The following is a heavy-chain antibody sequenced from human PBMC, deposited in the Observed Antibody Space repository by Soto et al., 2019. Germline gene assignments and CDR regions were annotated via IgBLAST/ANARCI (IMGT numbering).Heavy chain of an antibody. CDR1: GYTFTTYS. V-gene: IGHV1-18*01. J-gene: IGHJ4*02. CDR2: INAYNGDT. Sequence: ASVKVSCKASGYTFTTYSITWVRQAPGQGLEWMGWINAYNGDTKYAQTFEDRVTVTTDTSTSTAYMELRSLRSDDTAVYYCARDGVAVTTGIAGCWGQGTLVTVS. D-gene: IGHD4-4*01. CDR3: ARDGVAVTTGIAGC.